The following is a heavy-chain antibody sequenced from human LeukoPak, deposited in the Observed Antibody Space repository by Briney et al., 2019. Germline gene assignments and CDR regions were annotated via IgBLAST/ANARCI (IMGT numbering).Heavy chain of an antibody. CDR1: GYTFTGYY. CDR3: ARGPRPYFCSSTSCSEGVADF. V-gene: IGHV1-2*02. CDR2: INPNSGGT. D-gene: IGHD2-2*01. J-gene: IGHJ4*02. Sequence: GASVKASCKASGYTFTGYYMHWVRQAPGQGLEWMGWINPNSGGTNYAQKFQGRVTMTRDTSISTAYMELSRLRSDDTAVYYCARGPRPYFCSSTSCSEGVADFWGQGTLVTVSS.